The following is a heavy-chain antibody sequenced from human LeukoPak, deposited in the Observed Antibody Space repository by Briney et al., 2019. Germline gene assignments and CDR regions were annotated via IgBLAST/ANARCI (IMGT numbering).Heavy chain of an antibody. CDR3: ARDYYYDSSGYYLDAFDI. V-gene: IGHV4-4*07. Sequence: SSETLSLTSTVSGGSISSYSRSWIWQPAGKGLEWIGRIYTSGSTNYNPSLKSRVTMSVDTSKNQFSLKLSSVTAADTAVYYCARDYYYDSSGYYLDAFDIWGQGTMVTVSS. J-gene: IGHJ3*02. D-gene: IGHD3-22*01. CDR1: GGSISSYS. CDR2: IYTSGST.